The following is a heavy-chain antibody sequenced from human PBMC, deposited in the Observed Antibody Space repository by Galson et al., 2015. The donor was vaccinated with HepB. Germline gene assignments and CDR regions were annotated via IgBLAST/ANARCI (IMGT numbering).Heavy chain of an antibody. D-gene: IGHD6-13*01. CDR1: GFTFSSYW. Sequence: SLRLSCAASGFTFSSYWMSWVRQAPGKGLEWVANIKQDGSEKYYVDSVKGRFTISRDNAKNSLYLQMNSLRAEDTAVYCCARDRGSSWYWGEWFDPWGQGTLVTVSS. J-gene: IGHJ5*02. V-gene: IGHV3-7*01. CDR3: ARDRGSSWYWGEWFDP. CDR2: IKQDGSEK.